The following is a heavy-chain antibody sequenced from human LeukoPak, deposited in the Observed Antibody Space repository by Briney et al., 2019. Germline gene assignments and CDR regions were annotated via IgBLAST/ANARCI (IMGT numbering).Heavy chain of an antibody. CDR1: GFTFSSYA. J-gene: IGHJ4*02. D-gene: IGHD6-19*01. CDR2: ISGSGGST. Sequence: GGSLRLSCAASGFTFSSYAMSWVRQAPGKGLEWVSAISGSGGSTYYADSVKGRFTISRDNSKNTLYLQMNSLRAEDTALYYCAKDTVSAVAGTNLDYWGQGTLVTVSS. CDR3: AKDTVSAVAGTNLDY. V-gene: IGHV3-23*01.